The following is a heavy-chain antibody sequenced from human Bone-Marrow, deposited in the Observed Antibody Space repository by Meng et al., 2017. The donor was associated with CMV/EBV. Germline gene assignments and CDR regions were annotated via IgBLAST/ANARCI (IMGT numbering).Heavy chain of an antibody. CDR2: IKQDGSEK. V-gene: IGHV3-7*01. Sequence: GESLKISCAASGFTLSSYSMNWVRQAPGKGLEWVANIKQDGSEKYYVDSVKGRFTISRDNAKNSLYLQMNSLRAEDTAVYYCARPPTYCSSTSCYKTPVYWGQGTLVTVSS. J-gene: IGHJ4*02. D-gene: IGHD2-2*02. CDR1: GFTLSSYS. CDR3: ARPPTYCSSTSCYKTPVY.